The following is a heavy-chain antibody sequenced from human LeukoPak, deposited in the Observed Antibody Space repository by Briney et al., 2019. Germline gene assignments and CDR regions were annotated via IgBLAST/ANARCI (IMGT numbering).Heavy chain of an antibody. D-gene: IGHD2-15*01. V-gene: IGHV1-69*04. CDR2: IIPILGIA. CDR3: ARAVQRSLFDY. CDR1: GGTFISYA. Sequence: GASVMDSCRDSGGTFISYAISWVRRAPGRGLLWMGRIIPILGIANYAKKFQGRVTITADKSTSTAYMELSSLRSEDAAVDYCARAVQRSLFDYWGQGTLVTVPS. J-gene: IGHJ4*02.